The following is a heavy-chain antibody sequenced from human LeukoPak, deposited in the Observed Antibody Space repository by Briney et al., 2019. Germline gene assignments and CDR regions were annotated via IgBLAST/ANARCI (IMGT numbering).Heavy chain of an antibody. CDR1: GFTFRSYA. J-gene: IGHJ6*02. D-gene: IGHD6-6*01. V-gene: IGHV3-48*01. Sequence: GGSLRLSCAASGFTFRSYAMNWVRQAPGKGLEWVSYITSGGDTISYAGSVKGRFTISRDDAQNSLFLQMNSLRAEDTAVYYCARDEYTTPTDTFYYGMDVWGQGTTVTVSS. CDR2: ITSGGDTI. CDR3: ARDEYTTPTDTFYYGMDV.